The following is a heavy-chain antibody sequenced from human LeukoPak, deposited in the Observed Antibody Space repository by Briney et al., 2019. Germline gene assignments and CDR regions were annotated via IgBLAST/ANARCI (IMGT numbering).Heavy chain of an antibody. CDR2: INHSGST. Sequence: SETLSLTCAVYGGSLSDYYWSWFRQPPGKGLEWIGEINHSGSTDYNPSLKSRVTISVDTSKNQFSLKLSSVTAAATAVYHCAYSSGYQQQWGQGTLVTVSS. CDR1: GGSLSDYY. J-gene: IGHJ1*01. D-gene: IGHD3-22*01. V-gene: IGHV4-34*01. CDR3: AYSSGYQQQ.